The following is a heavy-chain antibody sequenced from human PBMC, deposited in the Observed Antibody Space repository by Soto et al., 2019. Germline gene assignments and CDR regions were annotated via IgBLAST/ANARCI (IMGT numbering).Heavy chain of an antibody. Sequence: EVQLVESGGGVVRPGGSLRLSCAASGFTFDDYGMSWVRQAPGKGLEWVSGINWNGGSTGYADSVKGRFTISRDNAKKSPYMQMNNLRGEDTALYYGGRDQEYSRGGGGGMDVWGQGTTVTVSS. V-gene: IGHV3-20*04. J-gene: IGHJ6*02. CDR1: GFTFDDYG. D-gene: IGHD6-25*01. CDR3: GRDQEYSRGGGGGMDV. CDR2: INWNGGST.